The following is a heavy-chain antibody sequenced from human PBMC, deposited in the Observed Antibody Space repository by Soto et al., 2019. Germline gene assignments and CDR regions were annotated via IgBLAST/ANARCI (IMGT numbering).Heavy chain of an antibody. CDR1: GFPFSAEA. D-gene: IGHD6-13*01. CDR3: ARDYSSGWCLDY. V-gene: IGHV3-30-3*01. J-gene: IGHJ4*02. CDR2: ISYDGNNK. Sequence: QVQLVESGGGVVQPGNSLRLSCAGSGFPFSAEAMYWVRQAPGKGLEWVAAISYDGNNKNHADSVKGRFTVSRDNSKNTLYLQIYSLRPEDTAVYYCARDYSSGWCLDYWGQGSLVTVSS.